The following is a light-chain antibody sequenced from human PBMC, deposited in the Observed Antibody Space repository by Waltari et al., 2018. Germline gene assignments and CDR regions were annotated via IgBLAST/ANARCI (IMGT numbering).Light chain of an antibody. V-gene: IGKV3-20*01. CDR1: QTVRTTN. J-gene: IGKJ4*01. CDR2: GAS. Sequence: DIVLTQSPGPLSLSPGESANLSCRASQTVRTTNLAWYQQKPGQAPTLLIYGASSRATGIPDRFSGSGSGTDFSLTISSLEPEDFAVYYCQQYDISPLTFGGGTKVEIK. CDR3: QQYDISPLT.